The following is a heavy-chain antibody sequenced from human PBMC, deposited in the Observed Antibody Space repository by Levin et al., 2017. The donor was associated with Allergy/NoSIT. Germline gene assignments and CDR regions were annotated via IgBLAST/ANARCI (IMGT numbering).Heavy chain of an antibody. D-gene: IGHD6-19*01. V-gene: IGHV1-18*01. CDR3: ATAYSSGWGGLKGAFDI. CDR2: ISAYNGNT. CDR1: GYTFTSYG. J-gene: IGHJ3*02. Sequence: ASVKVSCKASGYTFTSYGISWVRQAPGQGLEWMGWISAYNGNTNYAQKLQGRVTMTTDTSTSTAYMELRSLRSDDTAVYYCATAYSSGWGGLKGAFDIWGQGTMVTVSS.